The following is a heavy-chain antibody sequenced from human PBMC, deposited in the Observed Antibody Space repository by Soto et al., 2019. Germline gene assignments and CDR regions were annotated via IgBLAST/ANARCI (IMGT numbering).Heavy chain of an antibody. CDR3: ARIEWAAASWSYDF. CDR2: INADGSDK. V-gene: IGHV3-7*01. D-gene: IGHD6-13*01. Sequence: PGGSLRLSFAASVFTFSADSMNWARQAPGEGLEWVDNINADGSDKYYVASVKGRFTISRDNAKNSLYLQMNSLRAEDTAVYYCARIEWAAASWSYDFWGLGTLVTVSS. CDR1: VFTFSADS. J-gene: IGHJ4*02.